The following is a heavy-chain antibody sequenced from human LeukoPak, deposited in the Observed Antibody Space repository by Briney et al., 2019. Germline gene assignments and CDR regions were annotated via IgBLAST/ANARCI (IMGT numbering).Heavy chain of an antibody. D-gene: IGHD3-22*01. CDR2: IYYSGIT. Sequence: SETLSLTCNVSGGSIIHGSYYWGWIRQPPGKGLEWIGSIYYSGITYYNPSLKSRVTLTEDTSTNQFSLRLTSMTAADTAVYFCARVHYDTSGYRYYYYYMDVWGKGTMVTVSS. CDR3: ARVHYDTSGYRYYYYYMDV. V-gene: IGHV4-39*07. J-gene: IGHJ6*03. CDR1: GGSIIHGSYY.